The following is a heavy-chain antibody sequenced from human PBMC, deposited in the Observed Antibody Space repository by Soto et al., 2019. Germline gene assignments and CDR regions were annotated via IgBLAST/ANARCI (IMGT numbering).Heavy chain of an antibody. V-gene: IGHV1-69*12. CDR1: GGTFSSYA. Sequence: QVQLVQSGAEVKKPGSSVKVSCKASGGTFSSYAISWVRQAPGQGLEWMGGIIPIFGTANYAQKFQGRVTITADESTSTAYMELSSLRSEDTAVYYCARLRGAAAQDNYYYGMDVWGQGTTVTVSS. CDR3: ARLRGAAAQDNYYYGMDV. D-gene: IGHD6-13*01. J-gene: IGHJ6*02. CDR2: IIPIFGTA.